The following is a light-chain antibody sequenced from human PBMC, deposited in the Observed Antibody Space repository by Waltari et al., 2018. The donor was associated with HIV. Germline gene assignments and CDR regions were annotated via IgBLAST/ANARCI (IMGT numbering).Light chain of an antibody. CDR2: DDR. CDR1: NIGSKR. J-gene: IGLJ2*01. Sequence: SYVLTQPPSVSVAPGQTARMTCGGNNIGSKRLHWYQQKPGQAPVLVVYDDRDRPSGSPERFSGSNFGNTATLTIPRVEAGDEADYYCQVWESSTDDHQVVFGGGTKLTVL. CDR3: QVWESSTDDHQVV. V-gene: IGLV3-21*02.